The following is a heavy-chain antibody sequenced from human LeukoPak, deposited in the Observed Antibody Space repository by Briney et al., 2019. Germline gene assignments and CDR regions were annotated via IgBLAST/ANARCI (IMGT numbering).Heavy chain of an antibody. D-gene: IGHD5-24*01. CDR3: AREGDGYNSPIDY. CDR2: ISGSDGST. Sequence: GGSLRLSCAASGFTFSSYAMSWVRQAPGKGLEWVSGISGSDGSTNYADSVKGRFTISRENSKNTLYLQMNSLRAEDTAVYYCAREGDGYNSPIDYWGQGTLVTVSS. J-gene: IGHJ4*02. V-gene: IGHV3-23*01. CDR1: GFTFSSYA.